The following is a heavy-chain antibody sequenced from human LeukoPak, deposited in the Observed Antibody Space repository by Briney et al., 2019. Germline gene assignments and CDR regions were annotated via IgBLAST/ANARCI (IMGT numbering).Heavy chain of an antibody. D-gene: IGHD2-2*01. CDR3: GRWSAALDY. CDR2: ISQIGTPL. J-gene: IGHJ4*02. CDR1: GLTFSDYY. V-gene: IGHV3-11*04. Sequence: PGGSLRLSCAASGLTFSDYYMAWIRQAPGKGLEWVSYISQIGTPLYNPDSVKGRFTISRDNAKNSLYLQMNNLRAEDTAVYYCGRWSAALDYWGQGALVTVSS.